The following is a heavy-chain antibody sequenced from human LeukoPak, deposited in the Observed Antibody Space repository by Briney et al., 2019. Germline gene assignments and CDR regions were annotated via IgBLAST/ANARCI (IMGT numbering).Heavy chain of an antibody. V-gene: IGHV4-39*07. J-gene: IGHJ4*02. D-gene: IGHD2-2*01. Sequence: PSETLSPTCTVSGGSISSSSYYWGWIRQPPGKGLEWIGSIYYSGSTYYNPSLKSRVTISVDTSKNQFSLKLSSVTTADTAVYYCASSGILVVPAAHSLFDYWGQGTLVTVSS. CDR1: GGSISSSSYY. CDR2: IYYSGST. CDR3: ASSGILVVPAAHSLFDY.